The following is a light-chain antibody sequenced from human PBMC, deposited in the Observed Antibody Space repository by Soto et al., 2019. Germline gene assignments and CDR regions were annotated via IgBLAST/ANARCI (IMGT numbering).Light chain of an antibody. J-gene: IGLJ2*01. CDR1: GSDVGGYNY. V-gene: IGLV2-14*01. CDR2: DVS. Sequence: QSVLTQPASVSGSPGQSITISCTGTGSDVGGYNYVSWYQQHPGKAPKVMIYDVSNRPSGVSNRFSGSKSGNTASLTISGFQAEDEADYYCSSYTSASTPLVFGGGTKVTVL. CDR3: SSYTSASTPLV.